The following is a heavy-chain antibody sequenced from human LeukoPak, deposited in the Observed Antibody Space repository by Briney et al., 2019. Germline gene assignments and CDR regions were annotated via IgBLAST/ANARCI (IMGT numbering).Heavy chain of an antibody. CDR1: GFTFSSYA. V-gene: IGHV3-30*07. Sequence: GGSLRLSCAASGFTFSSYAMHWVRQAPGKGLEWVAVISYDGSNKYYADSVKGRFTISRVNAKNSLYLQMNSLRAEDTAVYYCASCFSGCYYDSTGDYWGQGTLVTVSS. D-gene: IGHD3-22*01. J-gene: IGHJ4*02. CDR3: ASCFSGCYYDSTGDY. CDR2: ISYDGSNK.